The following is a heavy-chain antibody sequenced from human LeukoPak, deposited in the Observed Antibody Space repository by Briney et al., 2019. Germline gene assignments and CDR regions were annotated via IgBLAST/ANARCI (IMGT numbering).Heavy chain of an antibody. CDR2: ISYDGSNK. D-gene: IGHD1-26*01. V-gene: IGHV3-30*14. CDR3: ARAVGPFDY. Sequence: GSLRLSCAASGFTFSSYAMHWVRQAPGKGLEWVAVISYDGSNKYYADSVKGRFTISRDSSKNTLYLQMNSLRAEDTGVYYCARAVGPFDYWGQGTLVTVSS. CDR1: GFTFSSYA. J-gene: IGHJ4*02.